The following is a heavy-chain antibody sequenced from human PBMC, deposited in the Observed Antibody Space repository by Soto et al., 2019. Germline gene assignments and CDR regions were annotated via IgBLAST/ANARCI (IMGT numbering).Heavy chain of an antibody. CDR2: IGSSSSYI. D-gene: IGHD6-13*01. CDR3: AREVWAAAGTFDY. CDR1: GFTFSNYN. V-gene: IGHV3-21*01. Sequence: DVQLVESGGGLVKPGGSLRLSCAASGFTFSNYNMNWVRQAPGKGLERVSSIGSSSSYINYADSVKGRFTISRDNAKNSLYLQMNSLRAEDTAVYYCAREVWAAAGTFDYWGQGTLVTVSS. J-gene: IGHJ4*02.